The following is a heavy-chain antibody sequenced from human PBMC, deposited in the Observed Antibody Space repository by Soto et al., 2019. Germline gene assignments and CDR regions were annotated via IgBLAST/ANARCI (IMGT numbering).Heavy chain of an antibody. CDR1: GFTFSSYA. CDR2: ISGSGGST. V-gene: IGHV3-23*01. J-gene: IGHJ4*02. CDR3: AKVSSSSTGPLDFDY. Sequence: GSLRLSCAASGFTFSSYAMSWVRQAPGKGLEWVSAISGSGGSTYYADSVKGRFTISRDISKNTLYLQMNSLRAEDTAVYYCAKVSSSSTGPLDFDYWGQGTLVTVSS. D-gene: IGHD6-13*01.